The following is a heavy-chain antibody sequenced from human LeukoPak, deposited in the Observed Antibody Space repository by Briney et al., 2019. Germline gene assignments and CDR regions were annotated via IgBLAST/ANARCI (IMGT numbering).Heavy chain of an antibody. D-gene: IGHD6-19*01. CDR2: ISAYNGNT. CDR1: GYTFTSYG. CDR3: ARVGRSGSSGWYYYYGMDV. Sequence: ASVKVSCKASGYTFTSYGISWVRQAPGQGLEWMGWISAYNGNTNYAQKLRGRVTMTTDTSTSTAYMELRSLRSDDTAVYYCARVGRSGSSGWYYYYGMDVWGQGTTVTVSS. J-gene: IGHJ6*02. V-gene: IGHV1-18*01.